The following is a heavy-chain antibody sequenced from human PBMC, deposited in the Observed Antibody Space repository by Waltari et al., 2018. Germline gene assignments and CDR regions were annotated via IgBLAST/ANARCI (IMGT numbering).Heavy chain of an antibody. D-gene: IGHD1-26*01. V-gene: IGHV3-30*02. Sequence: QVQLVESGGGVVQPGGSLRLSCAASGFTFSSYGMHWVRQAPGKGLEGVAFIRYDGSNKYYADSVKGRFTISRDNSKNTLYLQMNSLRAEDTAVYYCAKLGRELPDYWGQGTLVTVSS. CDR1: GFTFSSYG. CDR2: IRYDGSNK. J-gene: IGHJ4*02. CDR3: AKLGRELPDY.